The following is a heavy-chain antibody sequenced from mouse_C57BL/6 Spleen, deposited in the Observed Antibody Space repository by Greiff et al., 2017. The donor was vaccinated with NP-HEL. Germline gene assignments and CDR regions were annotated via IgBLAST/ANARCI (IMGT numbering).Heavy chain of an antibody. CDR2: IYPGSGST. CDR1: GYTFTSYW. J-gene: IGHJ4*01. D-gene: IGHD1-1*01. CDR3: ARNYGSSYDYYAMDY. Sequence: QVQLQQPGAELVKPGASVKMSCKASGYTFTSYWITWVKQRPGQGLEWIGDIYPGSGSTNYNEKFKSKATLTVDTSSSTAYMQLSSLTSEDSAVYYSARNYGSSYDYYAMDYWGKGTSVTVSS. V-gene: IGHV1-55*01.